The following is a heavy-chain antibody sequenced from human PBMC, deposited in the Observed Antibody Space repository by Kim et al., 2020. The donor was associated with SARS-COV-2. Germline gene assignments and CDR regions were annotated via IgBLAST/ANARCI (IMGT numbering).Heavy chain of an antibody. D-gene: IGHD6-19*01. CDR3: ARDRLVGSGWYLNYYYYYGMDV. V-gene: IGHV1-69*13. Sequence: SVKVSCKASGGTFSSYAISWVRQAPGQGLEWMGGIIPIFGTANYAQKFQGRVTITADESTSTAYMELSSLRSEDTAVYYCARDRLVGSGWYLNYYYYYGMDVWGQGTTVTVSS. CDR2: IIPIFGTA. J-gene: IGHJ6*02. CDR1: GGTFSSYA.